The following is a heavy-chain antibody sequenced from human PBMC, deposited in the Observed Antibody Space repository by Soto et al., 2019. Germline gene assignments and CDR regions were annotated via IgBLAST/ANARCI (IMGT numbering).Heavy chain of an antibody. CDR1: VVTFSSYS. CDR2: ISISSSYI. D-gene: IGHD4-4*01. CDR3: ARVQGYSKGPAPHRHYGMDV. J-gene: IGHJ6*02. V-gene: IGHV3-21*01. Sequence: GALRLSCASSVVTFSSYSMNGFRQAPGNWLEWVSSISISSSYIYYAYSVKGRFTISRDNAKNSLYLQMNSLRAEDTAVYYCARVQGYSKGPAPHRHYGMDVWGQGTTVTVSS.